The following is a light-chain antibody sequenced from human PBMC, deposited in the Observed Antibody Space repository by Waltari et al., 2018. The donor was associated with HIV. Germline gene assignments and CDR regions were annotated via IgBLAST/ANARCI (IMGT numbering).Light chain of an antibody. CDR3: QQLL. J-gene: IGKJ2*01. CDR2: AAS. Sequence: DIQLTQSPSFLSASVGDRVTITCRASQGISSYLAWYQQKPGKAPKLLIYAASTLQSGVPSRFSGSGSVTEFTLTISSLQPEDFATYYCQQLLFGQGTKLEIK. CDR1: QGISSY. V-gene: IGKV1-9*01.